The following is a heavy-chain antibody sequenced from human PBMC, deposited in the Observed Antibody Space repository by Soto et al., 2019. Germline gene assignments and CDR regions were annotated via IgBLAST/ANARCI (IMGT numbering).Heavy chain of an antibody. CDR3: ARDRSGSSGYYGMDV. Sequence: EVQLVESGGGLIQPGGSLRLSCAASGFTVSSNYMSWVRQAPGKGLEWVSVIYSDGSTYYADSVKGRFTISRDNSKNMLYLQMNSLRVEDTAVYYCARDRSGSSGYYGMDVWGQGTTVTVSS. V-gene: IGHV3-53*01. CDR1: GFTVSSNY. J-gene: IGHJ6*02. D-gene: IGHD3-10*01. CDR2: IYSDGST.